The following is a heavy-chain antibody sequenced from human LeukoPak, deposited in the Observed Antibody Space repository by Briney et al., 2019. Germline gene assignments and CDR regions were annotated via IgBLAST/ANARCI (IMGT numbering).Heavy chain of an antibody. D-gene: IGHD5-24*01. CDR1: GGSISSSSYY. V-gene: IGHV4-61*01. J-gene: IGHJ3*02. CDR3: AREQMATISSAFDI. CDR2: IYYSGST. Sequence: SETLSLTCTVSGGSISSSSYYWGWIRQPPGKGLEWIGYIYYSGSTNYNPSLKSRVTISVDTSKNQFSLKLSSVAAADTAVYYCAREQMATISSAFDIWGQGTMVTVSS.